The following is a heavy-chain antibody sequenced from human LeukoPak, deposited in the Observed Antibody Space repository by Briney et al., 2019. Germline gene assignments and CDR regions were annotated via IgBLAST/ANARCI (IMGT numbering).Heavy chain of an antibody. Sequence: SETLSLTCTVSGGSISSYYWSWIRQPPGKGLEWIGYIYYSGSTNYNPSLKSRVTISVDTSKNQFSLKLSSVTAADTAVYYCARHLGYYDYVWGSYRYAFDIWGQGTMVTVSS. CDR2: IYYSGST. CDR1: GGSISSYY. V-gene: IGHV4-59*08. CDR3: ARHLGYYDYVWGSYRYAFDI. D-gene: IGHD3-16*02. J-gene: IGHJ3*02.